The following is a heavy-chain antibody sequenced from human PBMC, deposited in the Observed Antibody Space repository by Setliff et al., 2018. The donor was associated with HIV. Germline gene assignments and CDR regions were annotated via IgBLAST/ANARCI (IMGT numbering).Heavy chain of an antibody. CDR1: GGSFTAYY. D-gene: IGHD1-26*01. J-gene: IGHJ2*01. CDR3: ARAAYSGTYVWEPATDL. CDR2: IHHGGST. Sequence: SETLSLTCAVYGGSFTAYYWTWIRQPPGKGLEWIGEIHHGGSTDYMPSLKNRVTISVDTSKNQFSLTLRSLTAADTAVYYCARAAYSGTYVWEPATDLWGRGTLVTVLL. V-gene: IGHV4-34*01.